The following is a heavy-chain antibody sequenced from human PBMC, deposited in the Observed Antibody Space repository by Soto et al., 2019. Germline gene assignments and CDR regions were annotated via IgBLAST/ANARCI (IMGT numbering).Heavy chain of an antibody. CDR1: GFIFSNYG. CDR2: ISYDGSRK. Sequence: QVQLVESGGGGVQPGTALTLSCSASGFIFSNYGMHWVRQAPGKGLEWVSIISYDGSRKHYIDSVKGRFTISRDNSKNTLDLQMNSLRAEDTAVYYCAKDIHPGRDTYHYGADYWGQGTLVAVSS. V-gene: IGHV3-30*18. D-gene: IGHD5-12*01. CDR3: AKDIHPGRDTYHYGADY. J-gene: IGHJ4*02.